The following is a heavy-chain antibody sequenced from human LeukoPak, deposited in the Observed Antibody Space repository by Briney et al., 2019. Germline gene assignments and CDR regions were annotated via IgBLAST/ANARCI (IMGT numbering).Heavy chain of an antibody. CDR3: AREAVAGSWGNFDY. Sequence: GASVKVSCKXSGYTFTGYYMHWVRQAPRQGLEWMGRINPNSGATNYAQKFQGRVTMTRDTSISTAYMELSRLRSDDTAVYYCAREAVAGSWGNFDYWGQGTLVTVSS. CDR2: INPNSGAT. CDR1: GYTFTGYY. J-gene: IGHJ4*02. D-gene: IGHD6-19*01. V-gene: IGHV1-2*06.